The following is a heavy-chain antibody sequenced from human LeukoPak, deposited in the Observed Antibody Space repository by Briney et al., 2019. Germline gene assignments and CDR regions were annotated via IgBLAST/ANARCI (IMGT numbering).Heavy chain of an antibody. Sequence: PGGSLRLSCAASGFTFSSYTMNWVRQAPGKGLEWVSSISSSSYYIYYADSVKGRLTISIDNAKNYLYLQMNTLRAADTAVYYCARAPRGGGITIFGVFMNAFDIWGQGTMVTVSS. J-gene: IGHJ3*02. D-gene: IGHD3-3*01. V-gene: IGHV3-21*01. CDR3: ARAPRGGGITIFGVFMNAFDI. CDR1: GFTFSSYT. CDR2: ISSSSYYI.